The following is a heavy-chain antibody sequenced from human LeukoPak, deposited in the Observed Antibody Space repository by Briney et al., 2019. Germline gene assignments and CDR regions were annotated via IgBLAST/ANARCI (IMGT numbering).Heavy chain of an antibody. V-gene: IGHV5-51*01. CDR2: IYPGDSDT. CDR3: ARALGYCGSTSCYTGFDP. CDR1: GYSFTSYW. D-gene: IGHD2-2*02. Sequence: GESLKISCKGSGYSFTSYWIGWVRQMPGKGLEWMGIIYPGDSDTRYSPSFQGQVTISVDKSISTAYLQWSSLKASDTAMYYCARALGYCGSTSCYTGFDPWGQGTLVTVSS. J-gene: IGHJ5*02.